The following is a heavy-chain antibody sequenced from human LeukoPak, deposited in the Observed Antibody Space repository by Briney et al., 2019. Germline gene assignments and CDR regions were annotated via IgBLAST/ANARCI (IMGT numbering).Heavy chain of an antibody. CDR3: ARGGAYGSGNHYRGGAFDI. J-gene: IGHJ3*02. CDR2: IASDGNYK. D-gene: IGHD3-10*01. CDR1: GFTFSHYG. V-gene: IGHV3-30*02. Sequence: GGSLRLSCAAAGFTFSHYGMHWVRQAPGKGLEWVAYIASDGNYKDYADSVKGRFTISRDNSKNMVYLQMNSLRVEDTAVYYCARGGAYGSGNHYRGGAFDIWGQGTMVTVSS.